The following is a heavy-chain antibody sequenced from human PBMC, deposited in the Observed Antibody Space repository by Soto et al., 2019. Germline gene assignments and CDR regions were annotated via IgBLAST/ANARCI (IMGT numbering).Heavy chain of an antibody. CDR3: ARLGYCSSTSCYTHYYYYYGMDV. J-gene: IGHJ6*02. CDR1: GFTFSSYA. V-gene: IGHV3-23*01. CDR2: ISGSGGST. D-gene: IGHD2-2*02. Sequence: GESLKISCAASGFTFSSYAMSWVRQAPGKGLEWVSAISGSGGSTYYADSVKGRFTISRDNSKNTLYLQMNSLRAEDTAVYYCARLGYCSSTSCYTHYYYYYGMDVWGQGTTVTVSS.